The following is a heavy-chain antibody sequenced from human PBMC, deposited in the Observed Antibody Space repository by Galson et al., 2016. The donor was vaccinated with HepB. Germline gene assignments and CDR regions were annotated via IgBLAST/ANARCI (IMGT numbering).Heavy chain of an antibody. V-gene: IGHV4-39*01. CDR3: VFGDYAVAYSFDS. J-gene: IGHJ4*02. Sequence: ETLSLTCSVSSGSISRSGYYWGWIRQPPGKGLEWIASVHYSGTTYYNPSLKSRVTVSVYTARDPPSLRLTSVTAADTGVYFCVFGDYAVAYSFDSWGQGALVTVSA. CDR2: VHYSGTT. D-gene: IGHD3-16*01. CDR1: SGSISRSGYY.